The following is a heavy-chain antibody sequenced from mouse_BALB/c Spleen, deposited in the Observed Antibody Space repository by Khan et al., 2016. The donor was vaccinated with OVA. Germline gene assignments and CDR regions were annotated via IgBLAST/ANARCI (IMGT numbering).Heavy chain of an antibody. J-gene: IGHJ2*01. Sequence: QVQLQQSGAELARPGASVKLSCKSSGYTFTSYWMQWVKQRSGQALEWIGAIYPGDGDTRYSQKFKGKATLTADKSSSTAYMQLSSLASEDSAVYYCASYRYDYFDYWGQGTTLTVSS. D-gene: IGHD2-14*01. CDR1: GYTFTSYW. CDR2: IYPGDGDT. CDR3: ASYRYDYFDY. V-gene: IGHV1-87*01.